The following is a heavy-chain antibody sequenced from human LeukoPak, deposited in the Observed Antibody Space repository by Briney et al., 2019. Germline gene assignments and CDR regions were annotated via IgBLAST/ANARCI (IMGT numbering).Heavy chain of an antibody. D-gene: IGHD3-22*01. J-gene: IGHJ4*02. CDR3: ARHGGYYPSYFDY. Sequence: GGSLRLSCAASGFTVSSNYMSWVRQAPGKGLEWVSVIYSGGSTYYAGSVKGRFTISRDNSKNTLYLQMNSLRAEDTAVYYCARHGGYYPSYFDYWGQGTLVTVST. CDR2: IYSGGST. CDR1: GFTVSSNY. V-gene: IGHV3-66*04.